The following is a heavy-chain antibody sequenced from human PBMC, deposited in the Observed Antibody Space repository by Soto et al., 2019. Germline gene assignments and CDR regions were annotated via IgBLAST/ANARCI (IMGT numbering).Heavy chain of an antibody. Sequence: GGSLRLSCAASGFTFSSYSMNWVRQAPGKGLEWVSSISSSSSYIYYADSVKGRFTISRDNAKNSLYLQMNSLRAEDTAVYYCAREGEGYGSGPYGMDVWGQGTTVTVSS. CDR2: ISSSSSYI. J-gene: IGHJ6*02. V-gene: IGHV3-21*01. D-gene: IGHD3-10*01. CDR3: AREGEGYGSGPYGMDV. CDR1: GFTFSSYS.